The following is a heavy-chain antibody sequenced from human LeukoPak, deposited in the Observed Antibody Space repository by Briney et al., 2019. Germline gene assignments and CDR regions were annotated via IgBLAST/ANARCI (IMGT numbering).Heavy chain of an antibody. V-gene: IGHV3-9*01. CDR1: GFTFDDYA. D-gene: IGHD3-22*01. CDR3: AKGSSSGYYYFDY. J-gene: IGHJ4*02. Sequence: PGGSLRLSCAASGFTFDDYAMHWVRQAPGKGLEWVSGISWNSGSIGYADSVKGRFTISRDNAENSLYLQMNSLRAEDTALYYCAKGSSSGYYYFDYWGQGTLVTVSS. CDR2: ISWNSGSI.